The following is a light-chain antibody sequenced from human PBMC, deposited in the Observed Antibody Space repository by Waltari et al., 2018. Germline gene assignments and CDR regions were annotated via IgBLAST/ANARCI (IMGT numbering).Light chain of an antibody. CDR3: QQSYSTPGVT. V-gene: IGKV1-39*01. J-gene: IGKJ5*01. CDR2: AAS. CDR1: RSISSY. Sequence: DIQTTQSPSSLSASVGDRVTITCRASRSISSYLNWYQQKPGKAPKLLIYAASSLQSGVPSRFSGSGSGTDFTLTISSLQPEDFATYYCQQSYSTPGVTFGQGTRLEIK.